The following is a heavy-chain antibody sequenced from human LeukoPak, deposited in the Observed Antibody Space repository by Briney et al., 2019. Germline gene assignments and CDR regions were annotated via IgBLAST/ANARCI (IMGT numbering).Heavy chain of an antibody. CDR2: IYYSGST. CDR1: GGSISSYY. V-gene: IGHV4-59*01. Sequence: PSETLSLTCTVSGGSISSYYWSWIRQPPGKGLEWIGYIYYSGSTNYYPSLKSRVTISIDTSKNQFSLKLSSVTAADTAVYYCARTTTMVRGVIIDFDYWGQGTLVTVSS. CDR3: ARTTTMVRGVIIDFDY. D-gene: IGHD3-10*01. J-gene: IGHJ4*02.